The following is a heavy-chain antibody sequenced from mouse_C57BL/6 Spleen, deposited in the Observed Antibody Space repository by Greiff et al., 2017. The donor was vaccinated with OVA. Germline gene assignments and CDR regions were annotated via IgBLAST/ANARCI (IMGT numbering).Heavy chain of an antibody. V-gene: IGHV1-61*01. Sequence: VQLQQPGAELVRPGSSVKLSCKASGYTFTSYWMDWVKQRPGQGLEWIGNIYPSDSETHYNQKFKDKATLTVDKSSSTAYMQLSSLTSEDSAVYYCARRRETAMDYWGQGTSVTVSS. D-gene: IGHD3-2*01. CDR2: IYPSDSET. CDR1: GYTFTSYW. CDR3: ARRRETAMDY. J-gene: IGHJ4*01.